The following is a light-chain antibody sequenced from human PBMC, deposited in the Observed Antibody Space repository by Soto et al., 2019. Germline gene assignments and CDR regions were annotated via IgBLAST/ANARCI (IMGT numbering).Light chain of an antibody. CDR3: CSYAGSGTDV. CDR1: SSDVGSYNL. CDR2: EDS. V-gene: IGLV2-23*01. J-gene: IGLJ1*01. Sequence: QSVLTQPASVSGSPGQSITIPCTGTSSDVGSYNLVSWYQQHPGKAPKLIIYEDSKRPSGVSNRFSGSKSGNTASLTISGLQAEDEADYYCCSYAGSGTDVFGTGTKLTVL.